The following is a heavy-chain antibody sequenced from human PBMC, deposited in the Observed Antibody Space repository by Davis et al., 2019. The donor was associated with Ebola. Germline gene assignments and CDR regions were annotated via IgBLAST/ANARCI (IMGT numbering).Heavy chain of an antibody. Sequence: ASVKVSCKASGYTFTSYAMHWVRQAPGQRLEWMGWINAGNGNTKYSQKFQGRVTITRDTSASTAYMELSSLRSEDTAVYYCARDEGYSGYDYPYWGQGTLVTVSS. J-gene: IGHJ4*02. D-gene: IGHD5-12*01. CDR1: GYTFTSYA. CDR3: ARDEGYSGYDYPY. V-gene: IGHV1-3*01. CDR2: INAGNGNT.